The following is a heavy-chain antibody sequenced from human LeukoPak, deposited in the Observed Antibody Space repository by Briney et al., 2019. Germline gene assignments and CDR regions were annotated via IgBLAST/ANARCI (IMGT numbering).Heavy chain of an antibody. D-gene: IGHD3-3*01. CDR2: ISGSGGST. V-gene: IGHV3-23*01. J-gene: IGHJ6*03. CDR1: GFTFSSYA. CDR3: AKGSARDFWSGYYKPEKYYYYYYMDV. Sequence: GGSLRLSCAASGFTFSSYAMSWVRQASGKGLEWVSAISGSGGSTYYADSVKGRFTISRDNSKNTLYLQMNSLRAEDTAVYYCAKGSARDFWSGYYKPEKYYYYYYMDVWGKGTTVTVSS.